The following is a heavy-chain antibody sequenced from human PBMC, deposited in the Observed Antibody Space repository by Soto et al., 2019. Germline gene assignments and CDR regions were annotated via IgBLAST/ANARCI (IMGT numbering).Heavy chain of an antibody. Sequence: QITLKESGPTLVKPTQTLTLTCTFSGFSLSNSGVGVGWIRQPPGKALEWLALIYWNDDKTYSPSLKSRLTITKHTYKHHLVLTTTSMAPVATATYYFEHRHCQLRLWLTNWGQGTLGTFSS. CDR3: EHRHCQLRLWLTN. J-gene: IGHJ4*02. V-gene: IGHV2-5*01. CDR2: IYWNDDK. D-gene: IGHD2-2*01. CDR1: GFSLSNSGVG.